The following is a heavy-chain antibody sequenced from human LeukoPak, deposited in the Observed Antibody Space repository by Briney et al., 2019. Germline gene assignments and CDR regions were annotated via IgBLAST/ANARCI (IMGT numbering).Heavy chain of an antibody. V-gene: IGHV4-59*01. Sequence: SETLSLTCTVSGDSINNYFWSWIRQPPGKRLEWIGYIYYSGSTNFNPSLKIRVTISVDTPKNQFSLELSSVTAADTAVYYCARTLRGYSYGPFDYWGQGTLVTVSS. CDR3: ARTLRGYSYGPFDY. D-gene: IGHD5-18*01. J-gene: IGHJ4*02. CDR1: GDSINNYF. CDR2: IYYSGST.